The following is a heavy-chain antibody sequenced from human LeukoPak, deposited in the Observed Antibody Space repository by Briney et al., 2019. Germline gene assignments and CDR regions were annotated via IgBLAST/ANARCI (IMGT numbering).Heavy chain of an antibody. J-gene: IGHJ4*02. Sequence: SETLSLTCTVSGGSISSHYWSWIRQPPGKGLEWIGYIYYSGSTSYNPSLESRVTISVDTSKRHFSLKLTSVTAADTAVYYCARYEVGGGALASWGQGTLVTVSS. CDR1: GGSISSHY. D-gene: IGHD1-26*01. CDR3: ARYEVGGGALAS. CDR2: IYYSGST. V-gene: IGHV4-59*11.